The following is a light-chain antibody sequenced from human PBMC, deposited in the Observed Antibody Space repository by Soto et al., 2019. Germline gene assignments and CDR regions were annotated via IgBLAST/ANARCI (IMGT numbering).Light chain of an antibody. CDR1: SSDVGGYNY. J-gene: IGLJ1*01. CDR3: SSYTSSSTRV. V-gene: IGLV2-14*01. Sequence: QSVLTQPASVSGSPGQSITISCTGTSSDVGGYNYVSWYQQHPGKAPKLMIYDVSNRPSGVSNRFSGSKSGNTASLTISGLQAEDGADYYCSSYTSSSTRVFGTGTKVTAL. CDR2: DVS.